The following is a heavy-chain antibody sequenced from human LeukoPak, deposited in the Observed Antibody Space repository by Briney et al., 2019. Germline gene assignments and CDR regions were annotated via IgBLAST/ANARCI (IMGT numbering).Heavy chain of an antibody. D-gene: IGHD5-12*01. V-gene: IGHV4-39*07. J-gene: IGHJ4*02. CDR1: GFTFSSYD. CDR3: ARAEGRVDIVAYYY. Sequence: GSLRLSCAASGFTFSSYDMSWIRQPPGKGLEWIGSIYYSGSTYYNPSLKSRVTISVDTSKNQFSLKLSSVTAADTAVYYCARAEGRVDIVAYYYWGQGTLVTVSS. CDR2: IYYSGST.